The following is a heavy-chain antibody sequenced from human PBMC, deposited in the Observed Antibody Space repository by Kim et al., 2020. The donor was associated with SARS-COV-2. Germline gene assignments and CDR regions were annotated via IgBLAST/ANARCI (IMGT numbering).Heavy chain of an antibody. D-gene: IGHD1-26*01. V-gene: IGHV1-18*01. Sequence: AQKLQGRVPMTTDTSTSTVYMEMRSLRSDDTAMYFCARVGGPGSYLYPFDYWGQGTLVTVSS. J-gene: IGHJ4*02. CDR3: ARVGGPGSYLYPFDY.